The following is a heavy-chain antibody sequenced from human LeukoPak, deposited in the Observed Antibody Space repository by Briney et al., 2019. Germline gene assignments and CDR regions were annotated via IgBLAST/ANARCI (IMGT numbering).Heavy chain of an antibody. CDR3: ARGPVRGVYDY. D-gene: IGHD3-10*01. Sequence: SETLSLTCAVHGGSFSGYYWSWIRQPPGKGLEWIGEINHSGSTNYNPSLKSRVTISVDTSKNQFSLKLSSVTAADTAVYYCARGPVRGVYDYWGQGTLVTVSS. V-gene: IGHV4-34*01. J-gene: IGHJ4*02. CDR1: GGSFSGYY. CDR2: INHSGST.